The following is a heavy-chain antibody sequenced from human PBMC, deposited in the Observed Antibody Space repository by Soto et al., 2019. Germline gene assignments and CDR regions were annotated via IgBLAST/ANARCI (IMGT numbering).Heavy chain of an antibody. CDR1: GYTFTSYA. Sequence: QVPLVQSGAEVKKPGASVKVSCKASGYTFTSYAMHWVRQAPGQRLEWMGWINAGNGNTKYSQKFQGRVTITRDTSASTAYMELSSLRSEDTAVYYCARDTSIAAAGYYYYYGMDVWGQGTTVTVSS. D-gene: IGHD6-13*01. CDR2: INAGNGNT. V-gene: IGHV1-3*01. J-gene: IGHJ6*02. CDR3: ARDTSIAAAGYYYYYGMDV.